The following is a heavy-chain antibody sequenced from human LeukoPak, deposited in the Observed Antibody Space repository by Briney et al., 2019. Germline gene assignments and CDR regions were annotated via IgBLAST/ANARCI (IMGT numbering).Heavy chain of an antibody. CDR3: AKRVSYSAGSHFDY. Sequence: GGSLRLSCAASGFTFSSYWMNWVRQAPGKGLVWVSRIASDGSSTTYADSVKGRFSISRDNAKNTLYLQMNSLRVEDTAVYYCAKRVSYSAGSHFDYWGQGTLVTVSS. D-gene: IGHD3-10*01. J-gene: IGHJ4*02. V-gene: IGHV3-74*01. CDR1: GFTFSSYW. CDR2: IASDGSST.